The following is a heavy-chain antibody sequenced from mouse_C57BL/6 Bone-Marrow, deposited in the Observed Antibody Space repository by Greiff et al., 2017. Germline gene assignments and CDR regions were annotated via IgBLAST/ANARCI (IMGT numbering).Heavy chain of an antibody. J-gene: IGHJ3*01. V-gene: IGHV14-3*01. CDR2: IDPANGNT. D-gene: IGHD1-1*01. CDR1: GFNIKNTY. Sequence: VQLQQSVAELVRPGASVKLSCTASGFNIKNTYMHWVKQRPEQGLEWIGRIDPANGNTKYAPKFQGKATITADTSSNTASLQLSSLTSEDTAIYYCAGDYYGSSPAPFAYWGQGTLVTVSA. CDR3: AGDYYGSSPAPFAY.